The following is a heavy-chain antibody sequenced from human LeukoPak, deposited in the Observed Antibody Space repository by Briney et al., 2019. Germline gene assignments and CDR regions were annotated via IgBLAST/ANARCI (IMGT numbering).Heavy chain of an antibody. Sequence: PGGSLRLSCVVSGFIFSSYGVHWVRQAPGKGLEWVALIWYDGSNKYYADSVKGRFTISRDNSKNTLYLQMNSLRADDTAVYYCARDVFTTYDTGGGYFDYWGQGTLVTVSS. CDR3: ARDVFTTYDTGGGYFDY. CDR1: GFIFSSYG. V-gene: IGHV3-33*01. CDR2: IWYDGSNK. D-gene: IGHD3-22*01. J-gene: IGHJ4*02.